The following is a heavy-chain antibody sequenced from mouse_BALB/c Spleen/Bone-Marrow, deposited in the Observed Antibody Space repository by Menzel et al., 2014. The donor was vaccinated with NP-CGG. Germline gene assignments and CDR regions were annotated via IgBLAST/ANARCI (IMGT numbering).Heavy chain of an antibody. J-gene: IGHJ2*01. CDR3: ARPSKPYGPFDY. V-gene: IGHV4-1*02. CDR2: VNPDSSTI. CDR1: GFDFSRYW. Sequence: DVKLQESGGGLVQPGGSLKLSCAASGFDFSRYWMSWVRQAPGKGLEWIGEVNPDSSTINYTPSLKDKLIISRDNAKNTLYLQMSKVRSEDTALYYCARPSKPYGPFDYWGQGTTLTVSS. D-gene: IGHD1-1*02.